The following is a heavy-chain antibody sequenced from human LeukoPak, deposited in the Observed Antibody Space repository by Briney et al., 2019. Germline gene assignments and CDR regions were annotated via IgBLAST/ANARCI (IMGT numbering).Heavy chain of an antibody. D-gene: IGHD3-9*01. J-gene: IGHJ6*02. CDR1: GFTFSSYS. CDR2: ISSSSSYI. CDR3: ARDLYYDILTGPKGMDV. Sequence: PGGSLRLSCAASGFTFSSYSVNWVRQAPGEGLEWVSSISSSSSYIYYADSVKGRFTISRDNAKNSLYLQMNSLRAEDTAVYYCARDLYYDILTGPKGMDVWGQGTTVTVSS. V-gene: IGHV3-21*01.